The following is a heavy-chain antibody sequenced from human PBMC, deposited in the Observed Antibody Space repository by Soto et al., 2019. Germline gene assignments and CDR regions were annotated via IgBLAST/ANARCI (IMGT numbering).Heavy chain of an antibody. CDR1: GFTFSSYG. CDR3: ARELGYSSGHFDY. J-gene: IGHJ4*02. D-gene: IGHD6-19*01. V-gene: IGHV3-33*01. Sequence: GGSLRLSCAASGFTFSSYGMHWVRQAPGKGLEWVAVIWYDGSNKYYADSVKGRFTISRDNSKNTLYLQMNSLRAEDTAVYYCARELGYSSGHFDYWGQGTLVTVSS. CDR2: IWYDGSNK.